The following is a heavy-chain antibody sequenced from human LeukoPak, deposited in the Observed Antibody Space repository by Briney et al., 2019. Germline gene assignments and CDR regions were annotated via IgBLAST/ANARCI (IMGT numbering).Heavy chain of an antibody. CDR1: GYTFTGYY. V-gene: IGHV1-2*06. CDR2: INPNSGGT. CDR3: ARSIEYSYDSNGGYYFDY. Sequence: ASVKVSCKASGYTFTGYYMHWVRQAPGQGLEWMGRINPNSGGTNYAQKFQGRVTMTRDTSISTAYMELSRLRSDDTALYYCARSIEYSYDSNGGYYFDYWGQGTLVTVSS. D-gene: IGHD6-6*01. J-gene: IGHJ4*02.